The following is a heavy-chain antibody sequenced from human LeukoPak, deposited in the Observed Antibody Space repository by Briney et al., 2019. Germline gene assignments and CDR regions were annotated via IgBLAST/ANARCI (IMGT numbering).Heavy chain of an antibody. CDR3: ARAVYNSGWYRVDY. Sequence: PSETLSLTCAVSGGSISVYYWGWIRQPAGKRLEWIGRIYATGSTNYNPSLESRVTMSVDASQKQFSLKLRSVTAADTSVYYCARAVYNSGWYRVDYWGQGTLVTVSS. J-gene: IGHJ4*02. CDR1: GGSISVYY. CDR2: IYATGST. V-gene: IGHV4-4*07. D-gene: IGHD6-19*01.